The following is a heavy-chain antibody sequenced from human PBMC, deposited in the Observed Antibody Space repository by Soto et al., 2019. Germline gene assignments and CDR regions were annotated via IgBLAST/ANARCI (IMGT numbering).Heavy chain of an antibody. CDR3: AKRRGAGGHFDY. J-gene: IGHJ4*02. Sequence: GGSLRLSCAASGFTFSSYAMGWVRQGPGKGLEWVAVVSTGGSTHYADSVRGRFTISRDNSKNTLSLQMNSLTAEDTAVYFCAKRRGAGGHFDYWGQGALVTVSS. CDR1: GFTFSSYA. V-gene: IGHV3-23*01. D-gene: IGHD2-15*01. CDR2: VSTGGST.